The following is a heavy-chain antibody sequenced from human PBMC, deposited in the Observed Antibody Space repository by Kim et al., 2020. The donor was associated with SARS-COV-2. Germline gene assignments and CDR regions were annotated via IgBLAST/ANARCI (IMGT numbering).Heavy chain of an antibody. J-gene: IGHJ3*02. D-gene: IGHD3-3*01. CDR3: AKEAGITIFGVVIPADAFDI. V-gene: IGHV6-1*01. Sequence: SQTLSLTCAISGDSVSSNSAAWNWIRQSPSRGLEWLGRTYYRSKWYNDYAVSVKSRITINPDTSKNQFSLQLNSVTPEDTAVYYCAKEAGITIFGVVIPADAFDIWGQGTMVTVSS. CDR1: GDSVSSNSAA. CDR2: TYYRSKWYN.